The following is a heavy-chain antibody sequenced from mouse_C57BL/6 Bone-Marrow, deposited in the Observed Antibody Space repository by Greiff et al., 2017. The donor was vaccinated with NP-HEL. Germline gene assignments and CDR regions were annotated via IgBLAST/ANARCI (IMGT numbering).Heavy chain of an antibody. D-gene: IGHD1-3*01. CDR2: INPNNGGT. J-gene: IGHJ4*01. CDR1: GYTFTDYH. Sequence: VQLQQSGPELVKPGASVKIPCKASGYTFTDYHMDWVKQSHGKSLEWIGDINPNNGGTIYNQKFKGKATLTVDKSSSTAYMELRSLTSEDTAVYYYARQRALDEWYAMDYWGQGTSVTVSS. V-gene: IGHV1-18*01. CDR3: ARQRALDEWYAMDY.